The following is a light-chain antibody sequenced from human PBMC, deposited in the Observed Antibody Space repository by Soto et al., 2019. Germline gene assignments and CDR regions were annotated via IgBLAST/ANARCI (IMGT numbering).Light chain of an antibody. Sequence: EIVMTQSPATRSVSPGERVTLSCRASQSVTSNLAWYQRKPGQAPRLLFYGASTRATGIPARFSGSRSGTEFTLTISSLQAEDIGVYYCQQYNNWPLTFGGGTKVDIK. J-gene: IGKJ4*01. V-gene: IGKV3-15*01. CDR3: QQYNNWPLT. CDR1: QSVTSN. CDR2: GAS.